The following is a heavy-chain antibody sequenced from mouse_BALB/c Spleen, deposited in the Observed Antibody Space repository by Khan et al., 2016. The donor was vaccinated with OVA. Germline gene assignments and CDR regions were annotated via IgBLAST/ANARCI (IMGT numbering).Heavy chain of an antibody. Sequence: EVELVESGGGLVQPGGSLKLSCATSGFTFSDYYMYWVRQTPEKRLEWVAYISNRGATTYYPDTLRGRFTISRDNAKNTLYLQMSRLKSEDTGIXYCAREGDYGGLAYWGQGTLFTVSA. CDR1: GFTFSDYY. V-gene: IGHV5-12*02. J-gene: IGHJ3*01. CDR2: ISNRGATT. D-gene: IGHD1-1*02. CDR3: AREGDYGGLAY.